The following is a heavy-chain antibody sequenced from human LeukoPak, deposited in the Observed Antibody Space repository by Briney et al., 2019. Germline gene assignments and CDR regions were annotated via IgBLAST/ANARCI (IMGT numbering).Heavy chain of an antibody. CDR1: RFTFSDYY. Sequence: GGSLRLSCAASRFTFSDYYMSWMRQAPGKGLEWVSYISSSGSTIYYADSVKRRFTISRDNDKNPLYLHMNSLRAEDAAVYYCARDSVSRDSSGYTDYWGQGTLVTVSS. CDR2: ISSSGSTI. CDR3: ARDSVSRDSSGYTDY. D-gene: IGHD3-22*01. J-gene: IGHJ4*02. V-gene: IGHV3-11*01.